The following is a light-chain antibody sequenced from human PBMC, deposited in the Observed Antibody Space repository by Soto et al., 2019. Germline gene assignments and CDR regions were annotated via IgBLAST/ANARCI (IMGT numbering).Light chain of an antibody. Sequence: AVRLTQSPSFLSASVGDRVTITCRANQSISFFLSWYQQRPGRAPKLLIYGASNLLSGVPSRFTGSRSGTDFTLTISSLQSDDFATYYCQHYNNYPYTFGQGTRLEIK. V-gene: IGKV1D-13*01. CDR3: QHYNNYPYT. J-gene: IGKJ5*01. CDR1: QSISFF. CDR2: GAS.